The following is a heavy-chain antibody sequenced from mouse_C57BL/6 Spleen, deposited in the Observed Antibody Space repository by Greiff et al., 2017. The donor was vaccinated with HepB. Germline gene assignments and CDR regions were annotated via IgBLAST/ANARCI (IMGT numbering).Heavy chain of an antibody. CDR1: GYTFTSYW. V-gene: IGHV1-52*01. D-gene: IGHD3-3*01. Sequence: QVQLQQSGAELVRPGSSVKLSCTASGYTFTSYWLHWVKQRPIQGLEWIGNIDPSDSETHYNQKFKDKATLTVDKSSSTAYMQLSSLTSEDSAVYYCARRRGDKYYFDYWGQGTTLTVSS. CDR3: ARRRGDKYYFDY. CDR2: IDPSDSET. J-gene: IGHJ2*01.